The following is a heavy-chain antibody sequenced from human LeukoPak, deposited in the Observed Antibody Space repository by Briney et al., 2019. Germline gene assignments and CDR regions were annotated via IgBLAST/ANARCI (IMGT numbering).Heavy chain of an antibody. CDR3: ARDGDDYDDVEYSQH. J-gene: IGHJ1*01. D-gene: IGHD5-24*01. V-gene: IGHV3-48*03. CDR2: ISSSGSTI. CDR1: GFTFSSYE. Sequence: TGGSLRLSCAASGFTFSSYEMNWVRQAPGKGLEWVSYISSSGSTIYYADSVKGRFTISRDNAKNSLYLQMNSLRAEDTAVYYCARDGDDYDDVEYSQHWGQGTLVSVSS.